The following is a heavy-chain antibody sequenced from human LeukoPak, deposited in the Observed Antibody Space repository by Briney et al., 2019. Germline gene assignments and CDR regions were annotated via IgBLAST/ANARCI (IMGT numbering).Heavy chain of an antibody. CDR2: ISASGGST. J-gene: IGHJ3*02. Sequence: PGGSLRLSCAGSGFTFRSYAMSWVRQAPGKGLEWVSGISASGGSTYYAGSVKGRFTISRDNSKNTLDLQMNSLRAEDTAVYYCAKEVRANDVFDIWGQGTMVTVSS. CDR1: GFTFRSYA. D-gene: IGHD4/OR15-4a*01. CDR3: AKEVRANDVFDI. V-gene: IGHV3-23*01.